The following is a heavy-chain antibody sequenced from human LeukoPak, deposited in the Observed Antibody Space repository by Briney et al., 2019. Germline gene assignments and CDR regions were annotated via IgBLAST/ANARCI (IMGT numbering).Heavy chain of an antibody. CDR2: MNPNSGNT. CDR3: ASFTFYSSGWNFDY. Sequence: GASVKVSCKASGYTFTSYDINWVRQATGQGLEWMGWMNPNSGNTGYAQKFQGRVTMTTDTSTSTAYMELRSLTSDDTAVYYCASFTFYSSGWNFDYWGQGTLVTVSS. J-gene: IGHJ4*02. V-gene: IGHV1-8*01. CDR1: GYTFTSYD. D-gene: IGHD6-19*01.